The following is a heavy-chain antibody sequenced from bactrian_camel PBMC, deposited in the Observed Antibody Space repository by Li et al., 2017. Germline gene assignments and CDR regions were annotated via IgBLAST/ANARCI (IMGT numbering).Heavy chain of an antibody. CDR1: SISVC. Sequence: HVQLVESGGGSVQAGGSLRLSCLASSISVCMAWFRQAPGKEREGVAAIWTGGGMTYYSDSVKDRFTISPDYAKNTLSLQMNSLKPEDTAMYYCAASGADCHIWRAYNYWGQGTQVTVS. D-gene: IGHD2*01. J-gene: IGHJ4*01. CDR2: IWTGGGMT. V-gene: IGHV3S54*01. CDR3: AASGADCHIWRAYNY.